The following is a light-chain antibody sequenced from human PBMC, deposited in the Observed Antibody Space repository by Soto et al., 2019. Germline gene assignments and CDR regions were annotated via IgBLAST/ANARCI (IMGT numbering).Light chain of an antibody. J-gene: IGKJ2*01. CDR2: DAS. V-gene: IGKV1-33*01. CDR1: QDSGNY. Sequence: DIQMTQSPSSLSASVGDRVTITCQASQDSGNYLNRYQQRPGKAPKLLIYDASNLETGVPSRFSGSGSGTDFTFTISSLQPEDIATYYCQQYDTLPYTFGQGTKLEIK. CDR3: QQYDTLPYT.